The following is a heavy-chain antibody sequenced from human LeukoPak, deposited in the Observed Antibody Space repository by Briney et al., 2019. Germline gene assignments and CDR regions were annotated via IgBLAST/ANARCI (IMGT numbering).Heavy chain of an antibody. CDR3: ARAIRSSGWYDY. D-gene: IGHD6-19*01. CDR2: IYYSGST. CDR1: GDSVSNYY. J-gene: IGHJ4*02. Sequence: SETLSPTCTVSGDSVSNYYWTWIRQPPGKGLEWVGYIYYSGSTNYNPSLKSRVTISVDTSKNQFSLKLSSVTAADTAVYYCARAIRSSGWYDYWGQGTLVTVSS. V-gene: IGHV4-59*02.